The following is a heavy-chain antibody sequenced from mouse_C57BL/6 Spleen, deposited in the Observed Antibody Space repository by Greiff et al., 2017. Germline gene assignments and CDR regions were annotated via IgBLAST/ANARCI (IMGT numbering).Heavy chain of an antibody. V-gene: IGHV1-64*01. Sequence: QVQLQQPGAELVKPGASVKLSCKASGYTFTSYWMPWVKQRPGQGLEWIGMIHPNSGSTNYNEKFKSKATLTVDKSSSTAYMQLSSLTSEDSAVYYCARGDYDYDGYYFDYWGQGTTLTVSS. CDR2: IHPNSGST. J-gene: IGHJ2*01. CDR3: ARGDYDYDGYYFDY. CDR1: GYTFTSYW. D-gene: IGHD2-4*01.